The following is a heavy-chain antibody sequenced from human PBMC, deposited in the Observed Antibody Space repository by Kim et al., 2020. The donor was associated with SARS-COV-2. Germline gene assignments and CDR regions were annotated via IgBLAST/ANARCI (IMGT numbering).Heavy chain of an antibody. CDR2: IYYSGST. CDR1: GGSVSSGSYY. CDR3: ARAGPKETGVLSYYYYG. J-gene: IGHJ6*01. D-gene: IGHD7-27*01. Sequence: SETLSLTCTVSGGSVSSGSYYWSWIRQPPGKGLEWIGYIYYSGSTNYNPSLKSRVTISVDTPKNQFPLKLSSVTAADTAVYYCARAGPKETGVLSYYYYG. V-gene: IGHV4-61*01.